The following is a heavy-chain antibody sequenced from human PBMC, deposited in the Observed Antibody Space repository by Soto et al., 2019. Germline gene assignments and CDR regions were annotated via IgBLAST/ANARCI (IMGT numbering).Heavy chain of an antibody. V-gene: IGHV1-69*13. D-gene: IGHD6-13*01. CDR3: AGIAAAGTDYYYYYGMDV. J-gene: IGHJ6*02. Sequence: EASVKVSCKASGGTFSSYAISWVRQAPGQGLEWMGGIIPIFGTANYAQKFQGRVTITADESTSTAYMELSSLRSEDTAVYYCAGIAAAGTDYYYYYGMDVWGQGTTVTVSS. CDR1: GGTFSSYA. CDR2: IIPIFGTA.